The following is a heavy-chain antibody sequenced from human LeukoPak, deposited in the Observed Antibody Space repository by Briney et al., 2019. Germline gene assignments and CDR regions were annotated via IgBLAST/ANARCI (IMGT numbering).Heavy chain of an antibody. CDR2: IYHSGST. CDR3: ASLAAAGTTLLY. J-gene: IGHJ4*02. CDR1: GGSISSSSYY. Sequence: PSETLSLTCTVSGGSISSSSYYWGWIRQPPGKGLEWIGSIYHSGSTYYNPSLKSRVTISVDTSKNQFSLKLSSVTAADTAVYYCASLAAAGTTLLYWGQGTLVTVSS. D-gene: IGHD6-13*01. V-gene: IGHV4-39*01.